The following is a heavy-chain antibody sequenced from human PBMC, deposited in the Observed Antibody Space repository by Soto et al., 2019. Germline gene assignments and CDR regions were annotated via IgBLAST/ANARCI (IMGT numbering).Heavy chain of an antibody. V-gene: IGHV3-23*01. D-gene: IGHD2-2*01. CDR3: AKDLRARNQLLLYYYYGMDV. CDR2: ISGSGGST. Sequence: PGGSLRLSCAASGFTFSSYAMSWVRQAPGKGLEWVSAISGSGGSTYYADSVKGRFTISRDNSKNTLYLQMNSLRAEAPAVYYCAKDLRARNQLLLYYYYGMDVWGQGTTVTVSS. J-gene: IGHJ6*02. CDR1: GFTFSSYA.